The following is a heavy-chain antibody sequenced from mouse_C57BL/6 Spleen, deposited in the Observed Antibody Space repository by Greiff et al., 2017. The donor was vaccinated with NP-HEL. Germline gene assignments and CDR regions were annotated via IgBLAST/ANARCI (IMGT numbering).Heavy chain of an antibody. CDR1: GYTFTDYY. CDR3: ARGGITTVVATDYFDY. Sequence: EVQLQQSGPELVKPGASVKISCKASGYTFTDYYMNWVKQSHGKSLEWIGDINPNNGGTSYNQKFKGKATLTVDKSSSTAYMELRSLTSEDSAVYYCARGGITTVVATDYFDYWGQGTTLTVSS. V-gene: IGHV1-26*01. CDR2: INPNNGGT. D-gene: IGHD1-1*01. J-gene: IGHJ2*01.